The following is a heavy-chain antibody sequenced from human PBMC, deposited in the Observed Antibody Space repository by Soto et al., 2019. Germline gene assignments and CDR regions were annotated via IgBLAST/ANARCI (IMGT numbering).Heavy chain of an antibody. Sequence: QVQLVESGGGVVQPGRSLRLSCEASGFTFSGYSMHWVRQAPGKGLEWVAVISSYGSNKYYADSVKGRFTISRDNSKNTLYLQMDSLRAEDTAVYYCARDKLYTGSSDPLDYWGQGTLVTVSS. CDR2: ISSYGSNK. D-gene: IGHD1-26*01. CDR1: GFTFSGYS. CDR3: ARDKLYTGSSDPLDY. J-gene: IGHJ4*02. V-gene: IGHV3-30-3*01.